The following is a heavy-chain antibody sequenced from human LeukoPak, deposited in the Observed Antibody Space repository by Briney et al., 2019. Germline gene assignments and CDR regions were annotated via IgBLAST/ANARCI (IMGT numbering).Heavy chain of an antibody. D-gene: IGHD3-10*02. CDR2: ISYNGRSI. Sequence: GGSLRLSCAASGFTVSSNYMSWVRQAPGKGLEWLSYISYNGRSIYYADSVKGRFTISRDNAKNSLYLQMNSLRAEDTAVYYCAELGITMIGGVWGKGTTVTISS. CDR3: AELGITMIGGV. J-gene: IGHJ6*04. V-gene: IGHV3-11*04. CDR1: GFTVSSNY.